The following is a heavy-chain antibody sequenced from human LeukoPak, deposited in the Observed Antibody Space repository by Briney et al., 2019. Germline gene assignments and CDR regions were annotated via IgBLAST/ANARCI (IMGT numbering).Heavy chain of an antibody. V-gene: IGHV4-39*01. CDR2: IYYSGST. CDR3: ASHSSGWFRGAFDI. J-gene: IGHJ3*02. D-gene: IGHD6-19*01. CDR1: GGSISSSSYY. Sequence: SETLSLTCTVSGGSISSSSYYWGWIRQPPGKGLEWIGRIYYSGSTYYNPSLKSRVTISVDTSKNQFSLKLSSVTAADTAVYFCASHSSGWFRGAFDIWGQGTMVSVSS.